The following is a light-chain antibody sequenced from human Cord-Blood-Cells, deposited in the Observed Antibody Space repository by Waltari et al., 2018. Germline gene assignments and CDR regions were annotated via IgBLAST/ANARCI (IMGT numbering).Light chain of an antibody. CDR2: YKSDSDK. CDR3: MIWHSSAWV. J-gene: IGLJ3*02. V-gene: IGLV5-45*02. CDR1: SGINVGTYR. Sequence: QAVLTQPSSLSASPGASASLTCTLRSGINVGTYRIYWYQQKPRSPPQYPLRYKSDSDKRRGFGVPSRFYGAKDASADAGIFLISGLQAEYGADYYCMIWHSSAWVFGGGTKLTVL.